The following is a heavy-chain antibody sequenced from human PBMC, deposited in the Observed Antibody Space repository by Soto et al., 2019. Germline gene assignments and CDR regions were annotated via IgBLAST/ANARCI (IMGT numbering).Heavy chain of an antibody. J-gene: IGHJ6*03. V-gene: IGHV3-23*01. CDR2: ISGSGGST. CDR3: AKGARLVPQYYYYYMDV. CDR1: GFTFSSYA. Sequence: PGGSLRLSCAASGFTFSSYAMGWVRQALGKGLEWVSAISGSGGSTYYADSVKGRFTISRDNSKNTLYLQMNSLRAEDKAVYYCAKGARLVPQYYYYYMDVWGKGTTVTVSS.